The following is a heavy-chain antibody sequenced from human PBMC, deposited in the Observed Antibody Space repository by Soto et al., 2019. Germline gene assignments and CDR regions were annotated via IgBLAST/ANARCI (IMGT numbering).Heavy chain of an antibody. D-gene: IGHD2-2*03. CDR1: GFTFSSYA. J-gene: IGHJ4*02. V-gene: IGHV3-23*01. Sequence: EVQLLESGGGLVQPGGSLRLSCAASGFTFSSYAMSWVRQAPGKGLEWVSAISGSGGSTYYADSVKGRFTISRDNSKNTLYLQMNSLRAEDTAVYYCAKEGGYCSSTSRYGRVYYWGQGTLVTVSS. CDR2: ISGSGGST. CDR3: AKEGGYCSSTSRYGRVYY.